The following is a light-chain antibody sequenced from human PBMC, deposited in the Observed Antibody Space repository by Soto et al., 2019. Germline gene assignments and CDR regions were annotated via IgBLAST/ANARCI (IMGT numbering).Light chain of an antibody. J-gene: IGKJ3*01. CDR3: QQYYSYPFT. CDR2: APS. CDR1: QGISSY. V-gene: IGKV1-8*01. Sequence: AIRMTQSPSSFSASTGDRVTITCRASQGISSYLAWYQQKPGKAPKLLIYAPSTLQSGVPSRFSGSGYGTDFTLTISCLQSEDFATYYCQQYYSYPFTFGPGTKVYIK.